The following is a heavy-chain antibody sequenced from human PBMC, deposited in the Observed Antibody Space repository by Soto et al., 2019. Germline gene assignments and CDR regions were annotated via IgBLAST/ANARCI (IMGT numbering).Heavy chain of an antibody. CDR1: GGSISSGGYY. D-gene: IGHD1-7*01. Sequence: TLSLTCTVSGGSISSGGYYWSWIRQHPGKGLEWIGYIYYSGSTYYNPSLKSRVTISVDTSKNQFSLKLSSVTAADTAVYYCARLGITGTKGFHNWFDPWGQGTLVTVSS. J-gene: IGHJ5*02. V-gene: IGHV4-31*03. CDR2: IYYSGST. CDR3: ARLGITGTKGFHNWFDP.